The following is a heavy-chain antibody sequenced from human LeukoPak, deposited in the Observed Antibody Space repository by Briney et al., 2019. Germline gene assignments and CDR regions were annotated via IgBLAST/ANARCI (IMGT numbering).Heavy chain of an antibody. CDR3: VKGRISEDGLDF. CDR1: GFTFRRSA. D-gene: IGHD6-13*01. J-gene: IGHJ4*02. Sequence: GGSLRLSCAASGFTFRRSAMTWVRQTPGKGLDWVSSISSSGNTYYADSVKGRFTISRDNSKNMLYLQMNSLRAEDTAVYYCVKGRISEDGLDFWGQGTLVTVSS. V-gene: IGHV3-23*01. CDR2: ISSSGNT.